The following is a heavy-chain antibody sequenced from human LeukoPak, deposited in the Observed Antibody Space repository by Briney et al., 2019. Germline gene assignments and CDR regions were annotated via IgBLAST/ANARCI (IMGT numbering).Heavy chain of an antibody. Sequence: ASVKVSGKASGYTFTGYYMHWVRQAPGQGLEWMGRINPNSGGTNYAQKFQGRVTMTRDTSISTAYMELSRLRSDDTAVYYCARGDFWSGLNDYWGQGTLVTVSS. CDR3: ARGDFWSGLNDY. J-gene: IGHJ4*02. V-gene: IGHV1-2*06. CDR1: GYTFTGYY. D-gene: IGHD3-3*01. CDR2: INPNSGGT.